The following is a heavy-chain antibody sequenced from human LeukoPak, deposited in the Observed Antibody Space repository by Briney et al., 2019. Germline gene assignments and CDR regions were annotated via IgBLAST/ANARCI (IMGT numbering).Heavy chain of an antibody. CDR1: GDSVSSNSAA. CDR3: ASWNYYDSSGYGTY. J-gene: IGHJ4*02. CDR2: TYYRSKWYN. D-gene: IGHD3-22*01. Sequence: SQTLSLTCAISGDSVSSNSAAWIWIRQSPSRGLEWLGRTYYRSKWYNDYAVSVKSRITINPDTSKNQFSLQLNSVTPEDTAVYYCASWNYYDSSGYGTYWGQGTLVTVSS. V-gene: IGHV6-1*01.